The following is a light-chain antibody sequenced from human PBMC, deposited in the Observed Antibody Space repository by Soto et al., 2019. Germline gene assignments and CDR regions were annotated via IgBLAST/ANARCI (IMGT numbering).Light chain of an antibody. CDR2: GNS. Sequence: QSVLTQPPSVSGAPGQRVTISCTGSSSNIGAGYDVHWYQQLPGTAPKLLIYGNSNRPSGVPDRFSGSKSGTSASLAITGLQAEDGADYYCQSYDSSLSGSEVFGTGTKV. J-gene: IGLJ1*01. CDR1: SSNIGAGYD. CDR3: QSYDSSLSGSEV. V-gene: IGLV1-40*01.